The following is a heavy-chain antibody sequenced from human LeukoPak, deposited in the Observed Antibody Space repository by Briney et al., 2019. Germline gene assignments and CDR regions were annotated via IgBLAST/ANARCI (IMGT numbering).Heavy chain of an antibody. V-gene: IGHV4-59*01. CDR3: ASLNYHGSGSPFDY. Sequence: SETLSLTCTVSGVSISSNYWSWIRQPPGEGLECIGYIFNSADIRYNPSLQSRVTISVDTSKNQFSLKLSSVTAADAAIYYCASLNYHGSGSPFDYWGQGMLVTVSS. CDR2: IFNSADI. D-gene: IGHD3-10*01. J-gene: IGHJ4*02. CDR1: GVSISSNY.